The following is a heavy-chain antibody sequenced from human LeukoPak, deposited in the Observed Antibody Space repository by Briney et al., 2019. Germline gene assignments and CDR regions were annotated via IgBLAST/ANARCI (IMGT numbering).Heavy chain of an antibody. V-gene: IGHV3-23*01. D-gene: IGHD2-15*01. CDR3: AKDEYCSGGSCYPEYFQH. CDR1: GFTFSSYA. CDR2: ICGSGGST. J-gene: IGHJ1*01. Sequence: QPGGSLRLYCAASGFTFSSYAMSWVRQAPGKGLEWVSAICGSGGSTYYADYVKGRFTISRDNSKNTLYLQMNSLRAEDTAVYYCAKDEYCSGGSCYPEYFQHWGQGTLVTVSS.